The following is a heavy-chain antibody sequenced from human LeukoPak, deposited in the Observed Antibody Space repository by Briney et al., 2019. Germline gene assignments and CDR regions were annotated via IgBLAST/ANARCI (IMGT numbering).Heavy chain of an antibody. CDR2: IYPGDSES. V-gene: IGHV5-51*01. CDR3: ARQKNAPWDY. Sequence: GESLKISCKGSGYRFTSYWIGWVRRMPGKGLEWMGIIYPGDSESRYSPSFQGQVTISADKSISTAYLQWSSLKASDTAMYYCARQKNAPWDYWGQGTLVTVSS. CDR1: GYRFTSYW. D-gene: IGHD2/OR15-2a*01. J-gene: IGHJ4*02.